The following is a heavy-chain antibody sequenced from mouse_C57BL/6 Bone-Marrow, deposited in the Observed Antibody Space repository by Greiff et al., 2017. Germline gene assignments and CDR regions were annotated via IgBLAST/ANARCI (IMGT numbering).Heavy chain of an antibody. CDR1: GYAFSSYW. Sequence: VKLQESGAELVKPGASVKISCKASGYAFSSYWMNWVKQRPGKGLEWIGQIYPGDGDTNYNGKFKGKATLTADKSSSTAYMQLSSLTSEDSAVYFCARPYGSSYDWYFDVWGTGTTVTVSS. V-gene: IGHV1-80*01. CDR2: IYPGDGDT. CDR3: ARPYGSSYDWYFDV. D-gene: IGHD1-1*01. J-gene: IGHJ1*03.